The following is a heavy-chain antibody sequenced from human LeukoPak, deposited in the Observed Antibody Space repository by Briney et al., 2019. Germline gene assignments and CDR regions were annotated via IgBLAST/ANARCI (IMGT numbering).Heavy chain of an antibody. D-gene: IGHD3-22*01. V-gene: IGHV7-4-1*02. Sequence: ASVKVSCKASGYTFTSYAMNWVRQAPGQGLEWMGWINTNTGNPTYAQGFTGRFVFSLDTSVSTAYLQISSLKAEDTAVYYCARGGAQCYYDSSGYFRWFDPWGQGTLVTVSS. CDR2: INTNTGNP. CDR1: GYTFTSYA. CDR3: ARGGAQCYYDSSGYFRWFDP. J-gene: IGHJ5*02.